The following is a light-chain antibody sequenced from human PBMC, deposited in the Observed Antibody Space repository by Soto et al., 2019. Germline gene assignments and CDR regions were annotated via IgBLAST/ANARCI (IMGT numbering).Light chain of an antibody. V-gene: IGLV2-14*01. CDR3: NSYTSSRTLV. CDR2: EVS. CDR1: SSDVGGYNF. Sequence: QSALTQPASVSGSPGQSITISCTGTSSDVGGYNFVSWYQQHPGKAPKLMIYEVSNRPSGVSNRFSGSKPGNTASLTISGLQAEDEADYYCNSYTSSRTLVFGGGTKLTVL. J-gene: IGLJ3*02.